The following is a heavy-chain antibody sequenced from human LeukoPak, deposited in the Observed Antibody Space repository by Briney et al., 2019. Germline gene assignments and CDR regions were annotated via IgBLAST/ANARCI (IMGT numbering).Heavy chain of an antibody. J-gene: IGHJ4*02. CDR1: GGSISSGSYY. D-gene: IGHD6-13*01. CDR2: IYTSGST. V-gene: IGHV4-61*02. CDR3: ARAPQFRTSSSFDY. Sequence: KTSQTLSLTCTVSGGSISSGSYYWSWIRQPAGKGLEWIGRIYTSGSTNYNPSLKSRVTISVDTSKNQFSLKLSSVTAADTAVYYCARAPQFRTSSSFDYWGQGTLVTVSS.